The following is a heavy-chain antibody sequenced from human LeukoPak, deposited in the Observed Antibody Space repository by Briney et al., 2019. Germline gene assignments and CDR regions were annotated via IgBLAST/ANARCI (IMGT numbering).Heavy chain of an antibody. CDR3: ARDAGYGGNSDY. D-gene: IGHD4-23*01. CDR1: GFTFNMYC. J-gene: IGHJ4*02. V-gene: IGHV3-7*01. CDR2: INKDGSDK. Sequence: AGSLRLSCAASGFTFNMYCMTWVRQAPGQGLQSVTYINKDGSDKSYVDSVKGRFTVSRDSAKNSLYLQMNSLRAEDTAVYYCARDAGYGGNSDYWGQGTLVTVSS.